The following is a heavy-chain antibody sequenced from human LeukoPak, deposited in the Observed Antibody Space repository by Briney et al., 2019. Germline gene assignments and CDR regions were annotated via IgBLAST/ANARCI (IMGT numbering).Heavy chain of an antibody. CDR3: ARGSKSYGDYIRSRIHYFDY. CDR2: ISYDGSNK. V-gene: IGHV3-30*03. J-gene: IGHJ4*02. CDR1: GFTFTTYW. D-gene: IGHD4-17*01. Sequence: GGSLRLSCAASGFTFTTYWMTWVRQAPGKGLEWVAVISYDGSNKYYADSVKGRFTISRDNSKNTLYLQMNSLRAEDTAVYYCARGSKSYGDYIRSRIHYFDYWGQGTLVTVSS.